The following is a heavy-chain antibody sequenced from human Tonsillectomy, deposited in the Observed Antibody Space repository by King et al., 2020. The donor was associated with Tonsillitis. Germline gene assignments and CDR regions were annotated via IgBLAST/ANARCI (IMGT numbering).Heavy chain of an antibody. CDR3: ARGVYNWNAVGAFDI. Sequence: QLVESGGGLIQPGGSLRLSCAASGFTVISNFMSWVRQAPGKGLEWVSGIYSGDSTYYADSVKGRFTISRDNSKNTLYLQMNSLRAEDTAVYYCARGVYNWNAVGAFDIWGQGTLVTVSS. V-gene: IGHV3-53*01. CDR2: IYSGDST. J-gene: IGHJ3*02. CDR1: GFTVISNF. D-gene: IGHD1-1*01.